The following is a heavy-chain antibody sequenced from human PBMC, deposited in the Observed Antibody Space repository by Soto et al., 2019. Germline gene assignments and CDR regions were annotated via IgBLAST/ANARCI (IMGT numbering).Heavy chain of an antibody. CDR2: IDWDDNK. CDR1: GVSLSTNGMC. Sequence: SGPTLVNPTQTLTLTCTFSGVSLSTNGMCVSWIRQPPGKALEWLALIDWDDNKYYTTSLRTRLTVSKDTFEKRVVLTMTNMGPVDTATYYCARIFLGTGFYSYYFDPWGQGTLVTVSS. CDR3: ARIFLGTGFYSYYFDP. J-gene: IGHJ4*02. D-gene: IGHD1-1*01. V-gene: IGHV2-70*13.